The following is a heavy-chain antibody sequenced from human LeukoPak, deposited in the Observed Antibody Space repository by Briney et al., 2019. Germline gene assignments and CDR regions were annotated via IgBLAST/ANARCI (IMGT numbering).Heavy chain of an antibody. J-gene: IGHJ4*02. Sequence: SETLSLTCAVYGGSFSGYYWSWSRQPPGKGLEWSGEINHSGSINYNPSLTSRVTISVDMSKNQFSLKLSSATAADTAVYYCARGYLAYYDSSGYVPYYLDYWGQGTLVTVSS. V-gene: IGHV4-34*01. D-gene: IGHD3-22*01. CDR2: INHSGSI. CDR1: GGSFSGYY. CDR3: ARGYLAYYDSSGYVPYYLDY.